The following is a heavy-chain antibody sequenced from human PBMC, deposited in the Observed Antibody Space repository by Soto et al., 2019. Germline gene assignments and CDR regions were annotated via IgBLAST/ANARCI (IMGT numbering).Heavy chain of an antibody. J-gene: IGHJ4*02. CDR3: ARRYGGNFDY. CDR2: IYYSGST. V-gene: IGHV4-59*01. D-gene: IGHD3-16*01. Sequence: LTCTVSGGSISSYYWSWIRQPPGKGLEWIGYIYYSGSTNYNPSLKSRVTISVDTSRNQFSLKLSSVTAADTAVYYCARRYGGNFDYWGQGTLVTVSS. CDR1: GGSISSYY.